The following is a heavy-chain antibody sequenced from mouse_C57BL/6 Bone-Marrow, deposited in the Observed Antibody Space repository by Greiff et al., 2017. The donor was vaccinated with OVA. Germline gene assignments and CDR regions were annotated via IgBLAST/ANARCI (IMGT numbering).Heavy chain of an antibody. CDR2: IDPENGDT. CDR3: TTNYSNYPWYFDV. D-gene: IGHD2-5*01. Sequence: VQLQQSGAELVRPGASVKLSSTASGFNIKDDYMHWVKQRPEQGLEWIGWIDPENGDTEYASKFQGKATITADTSSNTAYLQLSSLTSEDTAVYYCTTNYSNYPWYFDVWGTGTTVTVSS. J-gene: IGHJ1*03. V-gene: IGHV14-4*01. CDR1: GFNIKDDY.